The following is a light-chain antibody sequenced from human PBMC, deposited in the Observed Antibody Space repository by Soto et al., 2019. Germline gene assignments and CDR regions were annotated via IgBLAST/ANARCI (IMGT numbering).Light chain of an antibody. Sequence: EIVMTHSPATLSVSPGERATLSFRASQSVSSNLAWYQQKPGQAPRLLIYGASTRATGIPARFSGSGSGTEFTLTISRLEPEDFAVYYCQQYGSSGTFGQGTKVDI. CDR3: QQYGSSGT. J-gene: IGKJ1*01. CDR1: QSVSSN. CDR2: GAS. V-gene: IGKV3D-15*01.